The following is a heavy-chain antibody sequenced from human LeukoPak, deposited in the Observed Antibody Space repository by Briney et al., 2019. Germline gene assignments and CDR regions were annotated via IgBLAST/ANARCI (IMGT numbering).Heavy chain of an antibody. CDR2: IWYDGSKK. CDR3: ARGGRGVIFHY. D-gene: IGHD3-10*01. V-gene: IGHV3-33*01. Sequence: GGSLRLSCAASGYTFRNHGMHWVRQAPGKGLEWVAVIWYDGSKKYYADSVKGRFTISRDDSKNTLYLQMNSLRAEDTAVYYCARGGRGVIFHYWGQGTLVTVSS. J-gene: IGHJ4*02. CDR1: GYTFRNHG.